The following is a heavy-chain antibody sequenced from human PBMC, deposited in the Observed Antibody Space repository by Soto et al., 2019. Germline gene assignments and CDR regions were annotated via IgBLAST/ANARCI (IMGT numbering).Heavy chain of an antibody. Sequence: GASVKVSCKASGYTFTSYGISWLRQSPGQGLEWMGWISAYNGNTNYAQKLQGRVTMTTDTSTSTAYMELRSLRSDDTAVYYCARTVVVADNWFDPWGQGTLVTVSS. D-gene: IGHD2-15*01. CDR1: GYTFTSYG. CDR2: ISAYNGNT. J-gene: IGHJ5*02. CDR3: ARTVVVADNWFDP. V-gene: IGHV1-18*04.